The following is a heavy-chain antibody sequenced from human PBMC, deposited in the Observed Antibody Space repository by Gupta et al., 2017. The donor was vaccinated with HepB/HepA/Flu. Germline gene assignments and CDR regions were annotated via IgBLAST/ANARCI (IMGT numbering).Heavy chain of an antibody. V-gene: IGHV4-34*01. J-gene: IGHJ6*03. CDR1: GGSFSGYY. D-gene: IGHD5-18*01. CDR3: ARRGYSYLYYYYMDV. CDR2: INHSGST. Sequence: QVQLQQWSAGLLKPSATLSLTCAVYGGSFSGYYWSCIRQPPGTGLEWIGEINHSGSTNYNPSLKSRVTISVDTSKNQFSLKLSSVTAADTAVYYCARRGYSYLYYYYMDVWGKGTTVTVSS.